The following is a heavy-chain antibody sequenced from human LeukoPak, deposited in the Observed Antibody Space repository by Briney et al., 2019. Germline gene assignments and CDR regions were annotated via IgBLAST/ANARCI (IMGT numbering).Heavy chain of an antibody. J-gene: IGHJ4*02. D-gene: IGHD3/OR15-3a*01. Sequence: PGGSLRLSCAASGFTFSSYSMNWVRQAPGKGLEWVSSISSSSSYIYYADSVKGRFTISRDNSKNTLYLQMNSLRAEDTAVYYCARESARTGLYYFDYWGQGTLVTVSS. V-gene: IGHV3-21*01. CDR3: ARESARTGLYYFDY. CDR1: GFTFSSYS. CDR2: ISSSSSYI.